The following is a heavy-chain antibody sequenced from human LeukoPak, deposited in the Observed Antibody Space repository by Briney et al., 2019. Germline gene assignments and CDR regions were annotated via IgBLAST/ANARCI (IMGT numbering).Heavy chain of an antibody. D-gene: IGHD6-13*01. J-gene: IGHJ5*02. CDR1: GGSISSSSHY. Sequence: SETLSLTCTVSGGSISSSSHYWGWIRQPPGKRLEWIGSIYYSGSTYYNPSLKSRVTISVDTSKNQFSLKLSSMTAADTAVYYCAAYSSSHNWFDPWGRGTLVTVSS. V-gene: IGHV4-39*01. CDR2: IYYSGST. CDR3: AAYSSSHNWFDP.